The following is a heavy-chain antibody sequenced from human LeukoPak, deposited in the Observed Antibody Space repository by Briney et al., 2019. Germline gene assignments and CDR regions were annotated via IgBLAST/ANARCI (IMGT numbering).Heavy chain of an antibody. Sequence: GASVKVSCKASGYTFTGYYMYWVRQAPGEGREWVGWINPNSGGTNYAQKFQGRVTMTRDTSISTAYMELSRLRSDDTAVYYCARDSDYSDYGDYWGQGTLVTVSS. CDR2: INPNSGGT. J-gene: IGHJ4*02. CDR3: ARDSDYSDYGDY. V-gene: IGHV1-2*02. CDR1: GYTFTGYY. D-gene: IGHD4-11*01.